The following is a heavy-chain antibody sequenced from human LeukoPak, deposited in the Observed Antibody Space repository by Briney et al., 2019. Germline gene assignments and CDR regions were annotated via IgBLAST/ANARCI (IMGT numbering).Heavy chain of an antibody. D-gene: IGHD3-10*01. Sequence: PSETLSLTCTVSGGSISSGSYYWSWIRQPAGKGLEWIGRIYTSGSTYYNPSLKSRVTISVDTSKNQFSLKLSSVTAADTAVYYCARDQQLLWFGELLNWFDPWGQGTLVTVSS. V-gene: IGHV4-61*02. CDR3: ARDQQLLWFGELLNWFDP. CDR1: GGSISSGSYY. J-gene: IGHJ5*02. CDR2: IYTSGST.